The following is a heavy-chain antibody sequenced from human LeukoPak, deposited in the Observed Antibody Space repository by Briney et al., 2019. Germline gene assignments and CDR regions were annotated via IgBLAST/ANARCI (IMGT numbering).Heavy chain of an antibody. D-gene: IGHD3-10*01. Sequence: GGSLRLSCAASGFAVSSNYMSWGRQAPGKGLEWVSVIYAGGRTDSADSVKGRFTISRDNSKNTLYLQMNSLRVEDTAVYYCAREHGSGSYYTDYWGQGTLVTVSS. J-gene: IGHJ4*02. CDR2: IYAGGRT. CDR1: GFAVSSNY. V-gene: IGHV3-53*01. CDR3: AREHGSGSYYTDY.